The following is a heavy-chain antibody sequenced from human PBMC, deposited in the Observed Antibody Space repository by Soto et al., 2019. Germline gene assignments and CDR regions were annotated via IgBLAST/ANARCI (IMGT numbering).Heavy chain of an antibody. Sequence: SETLSLTCAVSGGSISGGNYYWSWIRQPPGKGLEWIGYIYYSGNTYYNPSLKSRVTISLDTSKNQFSLKLNSVTAADTAVYYCARGAAAVRNWFDPWGQGTLVTVSS. D-gene: IGHD6-13*01. J-gene: IGHJ5*02. CDR3: ARGAAAVRNWFDP. CDR1: GGSISGGNYY. CDR2: IYYSGNT. V-gene: IGHV4-30-4*01.